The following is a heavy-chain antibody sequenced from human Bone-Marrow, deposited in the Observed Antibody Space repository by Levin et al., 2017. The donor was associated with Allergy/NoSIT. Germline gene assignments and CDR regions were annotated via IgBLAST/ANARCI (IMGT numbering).Heavy chain of an antibody. J-gene: IGHJ4*02. D-gene: IGHD5-12*01. CDR3: AKGRYSGYEVGVHFDY. V-gene: IGHV3-23*01. CDR1: GFTFSSYA. CDR2: ISGSGGST. Sequence: GGSLRLSCAASGFTFSSYAMSWVRQAPGKGLEWVSAISGSGGSTYYADSVKGRFTISRDNSKNTLYLQMNSLRAEDTAGYYCAKGRYSGYEVGVHFDYWGEGTLVTVSS.